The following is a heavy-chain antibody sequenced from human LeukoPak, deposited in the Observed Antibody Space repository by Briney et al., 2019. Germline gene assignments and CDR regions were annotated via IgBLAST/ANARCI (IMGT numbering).Heavy chain of an antibody. CDR1: GYSFTNYW. CDR3: ARQVLGYYYDSSGYYPTYNWFDP. CDR2: IYPGDSDT. D-gene: IGHD3-22*01. J-gene: IGHJ5*02. V-gene: IGHV5-51*01. Sequence: GESLKISCKGSGYSFTNYWIGWVRQMPGKGLEWMGIIYPGDSDTRYSPSFQGQVTISADKSISTAYLQWSSLKASDTAMYYCARQVLGYYYDSSGYYPTYNWFDPWGQGTLVTVSP.